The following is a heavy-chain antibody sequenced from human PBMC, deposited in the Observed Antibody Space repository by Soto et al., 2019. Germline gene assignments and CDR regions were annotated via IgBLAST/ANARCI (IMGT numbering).Heavy chain of an antibody. Sequence: PGGSLRLSCVASGFTFGSYSMNWVRQAPGKGPEWISYISDISSVTYYADSVKGRFTISRDNAENSLYLQMNSLRAEDTAVYYCASARIVYRFPIEFDPWGQGTLVTVSS. CDR3: ASARIVYRFPIEFDP. CDR2: ISDISSVT. J-gene: IGHJ5*02. CDR1: GFTFGSYS. D-gene: IGHD2-8*01. V-gene: IGHV3-48*04.